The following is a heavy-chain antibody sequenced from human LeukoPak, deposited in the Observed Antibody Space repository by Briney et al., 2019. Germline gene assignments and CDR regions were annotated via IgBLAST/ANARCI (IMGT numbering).Heavy chain of an antibody. V-gene: IGHV3-23*01. CDR3: ARVPIQSYCSGGSCYGAVDAFDI. Sequence: GGTLRLSCAASGFTFSSYGMSWVRQAPGKGLEWVSAISGSGGSTYHADSVKGRFTISRDNSKNTLYLQMNSLRAEDTAVYYCARVPIQSYCSGGSCYGAVDAFDIWGQGTMVTVSS. D-gene: IGHD2-15*01. CDR2: ISGSGGST. J-gene: IGHJ3*02. CDR1: GFTFSSYG.